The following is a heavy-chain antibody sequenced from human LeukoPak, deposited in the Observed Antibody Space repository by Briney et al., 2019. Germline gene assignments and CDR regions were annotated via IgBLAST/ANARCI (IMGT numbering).Heavy chain of an antibody. J-gene: IGHJ4*02. CDR3: AKGGIQLWYYLDY. Sequence: GGSLRLSCAASGFTFSSYAMSWVRQAPGKGLEWVSSVSGSGGSTAYADSVKGRFTIPKDNSKSTLHLQMNSLRPEDTAVYYCAKGGIQLWYYLDYWGQGTLVTVSS. V-gene: IGHV3-23*01. D-gene: IGHD5-18*01. CDR2: VSGSGGST. CDR1: GFTFSSYA.